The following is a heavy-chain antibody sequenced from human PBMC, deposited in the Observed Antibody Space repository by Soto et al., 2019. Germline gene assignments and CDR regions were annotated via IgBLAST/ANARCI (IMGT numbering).Heavy chain of an antibody. V-gene: IGHV3-30*18. CDR3: AKSSDLLTGPEY. J-gene: IGHJ4*02. CDR2: ISYDGSNK. Sequence: LRLSCAASGFTFGSYGMHWVRQGPGNGLEWVAVISYDGSNKYYADSVKGRFTISRDNSKNTLYLQMNSLRAEDTAVYYCAKSSDLLTGPEYWGQGTLVTVSS. D-gene: IGHD3-9*01. CDR1: GFTFGSYG.